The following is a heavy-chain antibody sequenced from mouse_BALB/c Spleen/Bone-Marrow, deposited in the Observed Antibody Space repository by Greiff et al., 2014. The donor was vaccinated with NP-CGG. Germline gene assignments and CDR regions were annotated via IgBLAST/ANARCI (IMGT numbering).Heavy chain of an antibody. CDR2: INPYNDGT. D-gene: IGHD2-14*01. Sequence: EVQLQQSGPELVKPGASVKMSCKASGYTFTSYVMHWVKQKPGQGLEWIGYINPYNDGTKYNEKFKGKATLTSDKSSSTAYMELSSLTSEDSAVYYCARWGRYDRESRPMDYWGQGNTVTVSS. J-gene: IGHJ4*01. CDR1: GYTFTSYV. V-gene: IGHV1-14*01. CDR3: ARWGRYDRESRPMDY.